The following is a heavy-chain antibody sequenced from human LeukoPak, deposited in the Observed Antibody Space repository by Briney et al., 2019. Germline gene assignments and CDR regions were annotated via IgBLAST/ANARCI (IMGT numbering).Heavy chain of an antibody. Sequence: GGSLRLSCAASGFSFNDYSMNWVRQAPGRGLVWVSRLNSDETSATYADSVKGRFTISRDTAKNTLYLDMNSLRVEDTAVYYCARAPPTFLTHRFDPWGQGTLVTVSS. V-gene: IGHV3-74*03. J-gene: IGHJ5*02. CDR2: LNSDETSA. D-gene: IGHD4/OR15-4a*01. CDR1: GFSFNDYS. CDR3: ARAPPTFLTHRFDP.